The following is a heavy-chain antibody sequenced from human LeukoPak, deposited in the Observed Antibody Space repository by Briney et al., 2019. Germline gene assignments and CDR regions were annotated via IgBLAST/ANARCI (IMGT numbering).Heavy chain of an antibody. D-gene: IGHD4-17*01. V-gene: IGHV4-4*07. CDR2: IDASGRT. J-gene: IGHJ4*02. CDR1: GGSISSYY. CDR3: AREYGDFDY. Sequence: SETLSLTCTVSGGSISSYYWSWIRQPAGKGLEWIGRIDASGRTNFNPSLKSRVTMSVDTSKKQFSLKVNSVTAADTAVYYCAREYGDFDYWGQGTLVTVSS.